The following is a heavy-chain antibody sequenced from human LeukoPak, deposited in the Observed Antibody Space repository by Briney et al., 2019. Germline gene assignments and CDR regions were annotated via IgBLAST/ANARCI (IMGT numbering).Heavy chain of an antibody. CDR3: ASYFDSTGYFKECYAI. V-gene: IGHV3-48*01. J-gene: IGHJ3*02. Sequence: GGSLRLSCVGSGFTFSRYSLNWVRQAPGKGLEWVSYISTNNKTIKYADSVKGRFAISRDNAKDFLYLQMTSLRAEDTAVYYCASYFDSTGYFKECYAIWGRGTLVTVSS. D-gene: IGHD3-22*01. CDR2: ISTNNKTI. CDR1: GFTFSRYS.